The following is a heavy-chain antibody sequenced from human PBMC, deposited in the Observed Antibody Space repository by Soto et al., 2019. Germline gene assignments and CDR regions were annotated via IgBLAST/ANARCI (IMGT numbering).Heavy chain of an antibody. V-gene: IGHV5-51*01. CDR2: IFPGDSDT. Sequence: GESLKISCQGSGYNFGAYWIGWVRQMPGKGLEWMGIIFPGDSDTRYRPSFQGQVTISVDRSINTAYLQWSSLKASDTAMYFCARAFSDAFDIWGQGTMVTVSS. CDR3: ARAFSDAFDI. J-gene: IGHJ3*02. CDR1: GYNFGAYW.